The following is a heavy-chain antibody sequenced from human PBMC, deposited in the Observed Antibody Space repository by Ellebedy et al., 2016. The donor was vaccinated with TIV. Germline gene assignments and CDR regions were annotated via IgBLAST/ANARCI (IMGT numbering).Heavy chain of an antibody. D-gene: IGHD4-11*01. CDR3: ATHIYSNYDWFNP. V-gene: IGHV1-69*13. CDR2: IIPIFGTA. CDR1: GGTFSSYA. J-gene: IGHJ5*02. Sequence: SVKVSXXASGGTFSSYAISWVRQAPGQGLEWMGGIIPIFGTANYAQKFQGRVTITADESTSTAYMELSSLRSEDTAVYYCATHIYSNYDWFNPWGQGTLVTVSS.